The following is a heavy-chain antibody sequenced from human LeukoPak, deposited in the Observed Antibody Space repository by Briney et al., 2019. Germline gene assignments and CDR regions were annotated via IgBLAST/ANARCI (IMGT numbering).Heavy chain of an antibody. V-gene: IGHV3-7*02. CDR2: IKPDGSQK. Sequence: PAGSLRLTCAASGFTLTNFWMTWVRQAPGKGLEWVANIKPDGSQKFYVDSVKGRFTISRDNAQNSLYLQMNSLRVEDTGVYYCASQPSPVAGNYWGPGALVTVSS. CDR1: GFTLTNFW. D-gene: IGHD6-19*01. CDR3: ASQPSPVAGNY. J-gene: IGHJ4*02.